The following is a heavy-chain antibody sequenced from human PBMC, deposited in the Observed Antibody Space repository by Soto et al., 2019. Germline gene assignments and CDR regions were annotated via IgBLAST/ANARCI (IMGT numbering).Heavy chain of an antibody. J-gene: IGHJ6*02. V-gene: IGHV1-69*12. CDR1: GGTFSNYA. Sequence: QVQLVQSGAEVKKPGSSVKVSCKASGGTFSNYAMTWVRQAPGQGLEWMGGIIPIFGTANYAQKFQGRVTITADESPSTAYMGPSSLRSDDTAVYYCARGRRAIVASYGLDVWGQGTTVTVSS. CDR2: IIPIFGTA. D-gene: IGHD5-12*01. CDR3: ARGRRAIVASYGLDV.